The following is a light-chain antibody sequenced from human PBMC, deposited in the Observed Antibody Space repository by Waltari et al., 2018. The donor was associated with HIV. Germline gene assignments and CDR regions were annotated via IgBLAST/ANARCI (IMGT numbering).Light chain of an antibody. V-gene: IGLV3-19*01. J-gene: IGLJ3*02. Sequence: SSELAQDPAVSVALGQTVRITCQGDSVRTYYASWYQQKPGQAPVLVFYGKNNRPSGIPDRFSGSSSGDTASLTITGAQAEDEADYYCNSRDTTGHWFFGRGTKVTVL. CDR1: SVRTYY. CDR2: GKN. CDR3: NSRDTTGHWF.